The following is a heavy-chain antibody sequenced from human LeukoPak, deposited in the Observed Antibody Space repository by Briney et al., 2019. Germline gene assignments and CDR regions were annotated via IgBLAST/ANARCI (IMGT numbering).Heavy chain of an antibody. CDR3: ARDEVDIVVVPIAGLGY. Sequence: ASVKVSCKASGYTFTSYGISWVRQAPGQGLEWMGWISAYNGNTNYAQKLQGRVTMTTDTSTSTAYMELRSLRSDDTAVYYCARDEVDIVVVPIAGLGYWGQGTLVTVSS. V-gene: IGHV1-18*01. CDR2: ISAYNGNT. J-gene: IGHJ4*02. CDR1: GYTFTSYG. D-gene: IGHD2-2*03.